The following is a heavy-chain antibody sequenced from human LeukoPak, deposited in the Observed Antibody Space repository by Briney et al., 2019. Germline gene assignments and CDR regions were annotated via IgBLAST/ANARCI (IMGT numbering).Heavy chain of an antibody. V-gene: IGHV3-53*01. J-gene: IGHJ4*02. Sequence: GGSLRLSCVVSGFSFSTTYMSWVRQAPGKGPEWVSVVYTGGGTDHADSVKGRFTISRDNSKNTLSLQMNSLRVEDTAIYYCTRSGYRHPYHFDSWGQGTLVTVSS. CDR1: GFSFSTTY. CDR3: TRSGYRHPYHFDS. CDR2: VYTGGGT. D-gene: IGHD3-22*01.